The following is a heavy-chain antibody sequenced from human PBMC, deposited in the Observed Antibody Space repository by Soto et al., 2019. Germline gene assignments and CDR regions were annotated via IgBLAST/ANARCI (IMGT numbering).Heavy chain of an antibody. CDR2: VYHSGIS. CDR3: ASCRGSVVCDY. V-gene: IGHV4-4*02. Sequence: QVQLQESGPGLVKPSGTLALTCAVSGGSISSPKWWTWVRQPPGKGLEWIGEVYHSGISNYTPSLKSRVTISVDNSKNHFSLRLTSVTATDTAIYYCASCRGSVVCDYWGQGALVTVSS. D-gene: IGHD2-15*01. CDR1: GGSISSPKW. J-gene: IGHJ4*02.